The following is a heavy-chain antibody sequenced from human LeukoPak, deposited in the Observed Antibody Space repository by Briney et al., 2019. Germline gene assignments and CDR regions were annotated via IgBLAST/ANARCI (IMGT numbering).Heavy chain of an antibody. V-gene: IGHV3-33*05. D-gene: IGHD3-22*01. CDR2: ISYDGSNK. CDR1: GFTFSSYG. J-gene: IGHJ4*02. CDR3: ARARPFVVRYYDSSGYSYHFDY. Sequence: PGGSLRLSCAVSGFTFSSYGMHWVRQAPGKGLEWVAVISYDGSNKYYADSVKGRFTISRDNAKNSLYLQMNSLRAEDTAVYYCARARPFVVRYYDSSGYSYHFDYWGQGTLVTVSS.